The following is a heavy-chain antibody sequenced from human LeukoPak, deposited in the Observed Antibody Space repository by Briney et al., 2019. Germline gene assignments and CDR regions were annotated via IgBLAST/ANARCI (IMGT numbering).Heavy chain of an antibody. Sequence: PGGSLRLSCAASGFTFSSYAMSWVRQAPGKGLEWVSAISGSGGSTYYADSVKGRFTISRDSSKNTLYLQMNSLRAEDTAVYYCAKDYNRIAVAGTEAFDIWGQGTMVTVSS. D-gene: IGHD6-19*01. V-gene: IGHV3-23*01. CDR3: AKDYNRIAVAGTEAFDI. CDR1: GFTFSSYA. CDR2: ISGSGGST. J-gene: IGHJ3*02.